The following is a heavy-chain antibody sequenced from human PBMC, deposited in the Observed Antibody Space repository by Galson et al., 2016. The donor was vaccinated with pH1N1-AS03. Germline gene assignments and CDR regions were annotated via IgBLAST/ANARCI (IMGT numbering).Heavy chain of an antibody. CDR3: ARDSGYGGTFDN. CDR2: INSRSDTI. CDR1: EFTFSIYH. Sequence: SLRLSCAASEFTFSIYHVSWVRQAPGKGLEWVSYINSRSDTIYYADSVKGRFTISRDNAKNSLYLQMSSLRDDDTAVYYCARDSGYGGTFDNWGQGALVTVSS. D-gene: IGHD5-12*01. J-gene: IGHJ4*02. V-gene: IGHV3-48*02.